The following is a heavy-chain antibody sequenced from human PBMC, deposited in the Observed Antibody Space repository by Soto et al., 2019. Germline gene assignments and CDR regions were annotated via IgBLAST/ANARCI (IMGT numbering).Heavy chain of an antibody. CDR2: ISSSSYI. Sequence: GGSLRLSCAVSGFTFSSYSMNWVRQAPGKGLEWVSSISSSSYIYYADSVKGRFTISRDNAKNSLYLQMNSLRAEDTAVYYCARDQVVVPAATLVYYYYYGMDVWGQGTTVTVSS. V-gene: IGHV3-21*01. CDR1: GFTFSSYS. J-gene: IGHJ6*02. CDR3: ARDQVVVPAATLVYYYYYGMDV. D-gene: IGHD2-2*01.